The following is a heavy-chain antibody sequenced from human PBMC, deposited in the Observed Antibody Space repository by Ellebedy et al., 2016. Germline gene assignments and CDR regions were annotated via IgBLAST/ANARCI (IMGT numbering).Heavy chain of an antibody. J-gene: IGHJ4*02. V-gene: IGHV3-66*01. Sequence: GESLKISCAASGFTFNNYAMTWVRQAPGKGLEWVSVIYAGGSTFYADSVKGRFTISRDNSKNTLYLQMNSLRAEDTAVYYCARGNAVPGPEPLDYWGQGTLVTVSS. CDR2: IYAGGST. CDR3: ARGNAVPGPEPLDY. D-gene: IGHD6-19*01. CDR1: GFTFNNYA.